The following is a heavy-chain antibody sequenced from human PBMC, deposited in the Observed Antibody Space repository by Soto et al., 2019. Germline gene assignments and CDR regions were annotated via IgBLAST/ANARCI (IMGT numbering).Heavy chain of an antibody. J-gene: IGHJ4*02. CDR1: GGSISSYY. V-gene: IGHV4-59*01. CDR3: ARALQLRPSYFDY. CDR2: IYYSGST. D-gene: IGHD4-4*01. Sequence: SETLSLTCTVSGGSISSYYWSWIRQPPGKGLEWIGYIYYSGSTNYNPSLKSRVTISVDTSKNQFSLKLSSVTAADTAVYYCARALQLRPSYFDYWGQGTLVTVSS.